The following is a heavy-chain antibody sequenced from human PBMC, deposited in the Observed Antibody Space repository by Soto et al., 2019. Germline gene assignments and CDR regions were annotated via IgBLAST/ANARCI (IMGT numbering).Heavy chain of an antibody. V-gene: IGHV3-30*18. CDR1: GITLSNYG. J-gene: IGHJ6*02. CDR3: AKGYQFGSAMDV. D-gene: IGHD3-10*01. CDR2: ISSDGSNT. Sequence: XGSLRLSTAASGITLSNYGMHWVRQAPGKGLEWLAVISSDGSNTVYADSVKGRLTISRDNSKNTLYLQMNSLRAEDTAIYYCAKGYQFGSAMDVWGQGTTVTVSS.